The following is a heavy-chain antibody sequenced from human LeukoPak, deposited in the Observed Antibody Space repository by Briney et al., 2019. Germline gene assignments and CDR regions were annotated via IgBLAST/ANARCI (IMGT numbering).Heavy chain of an antibody. V-gene: IGHV3-33*01. Sequence: GRSLRLSCAASGFTFSSYGMPWVRQAPGKGLEWVAVIWYDGSNKYYADSVKGRFTISRDNSKNTLYLQMNSLRAEDTAVYYCARDGQAAADYWGQGTLVTVCS. J-gene: IGHJ4*02. CDR3: ARDGQAAADY. CDR1: GFTFSSYG. D-gene: IGHD6-13*01. CDR2: IWYDGSNK.